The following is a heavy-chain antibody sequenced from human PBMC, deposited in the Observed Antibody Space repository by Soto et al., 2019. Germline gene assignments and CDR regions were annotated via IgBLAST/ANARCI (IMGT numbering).Heavy chain of an antibody. V-gene: IGHV1-69*13. CDR1: GGTFSSYA. CDR2: IIPIFGTA. CDR3: ARDXFSVVVITPYYYYGMDV. J-gene: IGHJ6*02. D-gene: IGHD3-22*01. Sequence: SVKVSCKASGGTFSSYAISWVRQAPGQGLEWMGGIIPIFGTANYAQKFQGRVTITADESTSTAYMELSNLRSEDTAVYYCARDXFSVVVITPYYYYGMDVWGQGTTVTVSS.